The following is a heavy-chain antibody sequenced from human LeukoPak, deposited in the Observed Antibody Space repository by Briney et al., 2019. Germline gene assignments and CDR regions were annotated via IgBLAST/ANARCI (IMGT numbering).Heavy chain of an antibody. V-gene: IGHV4-4*02. Sequence: SETLSLTCAVSGGSISSSNWWSWVRQPPGKGLEWIGEIYHSGSTNYNPSLKSRVTISVDKSKNQFSLKLSSVTAADTAVYYCASRNGGSSSWYFGVASNWFDPWGQGTLVTVSS. CDR1: GGSISSSNW. D-gene: IGHD6-13*01. CDR2: IYHSGST. J-gene: IGHJ5*02. CDR3: ASRNGGSSSWYFGVASNWFDP.